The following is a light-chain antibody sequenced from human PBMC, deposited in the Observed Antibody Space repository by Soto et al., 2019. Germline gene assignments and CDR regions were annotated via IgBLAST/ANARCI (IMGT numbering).Light chain of an antibody. V-gene: IGKV3-20*01. CDR1: QTVSSNY. CDR3: QQYTSSPPLT. CDR2: GAS. J-gene: IGKJ4*01. Sequence: EIVLTQSPGTLSLSPGERATLSCRASQTVSSNYLAWYQQKPGQAPRLLIYGASSRATGTPDRFSGSGSGTDFTLTISRLEPEDFAVYFCQQYTSSPPLTFGGGTKVDIK.